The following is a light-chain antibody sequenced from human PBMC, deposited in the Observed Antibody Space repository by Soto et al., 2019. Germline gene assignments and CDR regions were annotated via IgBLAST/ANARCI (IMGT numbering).Light chain of an antibody. CDR3: QQYDTYWT. CDR2: KAS. V-gene: IGKV1-5*03. Sequence: DIHMTHSPSTLSASVLYRVSITCRASQSISSWLAWYQQKPGKAPKLLIYKASSLESGVPSRFSGSGSGTEFTLTISSLQPDDFATYYCQQYDTYWTFGQGTKVDIK. J-gene: IGKJ1*01. CDR1: QSISSW.